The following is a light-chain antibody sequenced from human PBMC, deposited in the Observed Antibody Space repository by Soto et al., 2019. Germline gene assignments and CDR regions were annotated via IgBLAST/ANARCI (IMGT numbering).Light chain of an antibody. J-gene: IGKJ2*01. CDR2: GAS. CDR3: LQYGSSPPNT. V-gene: IGKV3-20*01. Sequence: EIVLTQSPGTLSLSPGERATLSCRASQSVSSSYLAWYQQKPGQAPRVLIYGASSRATGIPDRFSGSGSGTDFTLTISRLEPEDFAVYYCLQYGSSPPNTFGQGTKLEIK. CDR1: QSVSSSY.